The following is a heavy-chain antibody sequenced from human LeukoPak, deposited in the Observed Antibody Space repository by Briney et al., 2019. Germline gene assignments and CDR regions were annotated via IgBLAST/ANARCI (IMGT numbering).Heavy chain of an antibody. CDR3: AREQEGLFDY. J-gene: IGHJ4*02. CDR1: GFTFSSYW. CDR2: IKQDGSEK. Sequence: PGGSLRLSCAASGFTFSSYWVSWVRQAPGKGLEWVANIKQDGSEKYYVDSVKGRFTISRDNAKNSLYLQMNSLRAEDTAVYYWAREQEGLFDYWGQGTLVTVSS. V-gene: IGHV3-7*01.